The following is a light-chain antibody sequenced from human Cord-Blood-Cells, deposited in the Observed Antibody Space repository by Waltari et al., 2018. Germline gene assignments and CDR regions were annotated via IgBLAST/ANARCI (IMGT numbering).Light chain of an antibody. CDR3: SSYTSSSTLV. CDR1: SSDVGGYNY. Sequence: QSALTQPASVSGSPGQSITISCTGTSSDVGGYNYVSWYQQHPGKAPKLMIYEVSKRPAGVSNRFSGSKSGNTASLTISGLQAEDEADYYCSSYTSSSTLVFGTRTKVTVL. J-gene: IGLJ1*01. CDR2: EVS. V-gene: IGLV2-14*01.